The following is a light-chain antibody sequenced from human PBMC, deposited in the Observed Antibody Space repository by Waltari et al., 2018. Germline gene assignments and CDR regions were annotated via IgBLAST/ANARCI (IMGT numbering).Light chain of an antibody. CDR3: SSYTSSSTLV. Sequence: QSALTQPASVSGSPGQSITIFCTGTSSDVGGYNYVSWYQQHTGKAPKLVIYDVSYWPSGVSNRFSGSKSGNTASLTISGLQAEDEADYYCSSYTSSSTLVFGGGTKLTVL. CDR1: SSDVGGYNY. V-gene: IGLV2-14*03. J-gene: IGLJ2*01. CDR2: DVS.